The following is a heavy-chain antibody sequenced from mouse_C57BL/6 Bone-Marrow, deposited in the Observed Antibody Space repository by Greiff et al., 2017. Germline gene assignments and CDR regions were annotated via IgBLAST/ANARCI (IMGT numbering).Heavy chain of an antibody. V-gene: IGHV1-64*01. CDR3: ARGDYGNHHYARDY. CDR2: IHPNSGST. Sequence: QVHVKQPGAELVKPGASVKLSCKASGYTFTSYWMHWVKQRPGQGLEWIGMIHPNSGSTNYNEKFKSKATLTVDKSSSTAYMQLSSLTSEDSAVYYCARGDYGNHHYARDYWGQGTSVTVSS. J-gene: IGHJ4*01. CDR1: GYTFTSYW. D-gene: IGHD2-1*01.